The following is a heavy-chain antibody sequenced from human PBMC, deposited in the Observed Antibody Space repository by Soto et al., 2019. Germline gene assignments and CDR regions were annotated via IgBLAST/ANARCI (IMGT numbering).Heavy chain of an antibody. J-gene: IGHJ3*01. CDR2: LYDVDGS. Sequence: DVQLVESGGGLIQPGESLRLSCAAFGLTVSGKKYVAWVRQAPGKGLEWVSALYDVDGSFYADSVKGRFTTSSDSSKTTVYLQMNGLRPDDTAVYYCASWHEREHAYDVWGQGTTVTLSS. CDR1: GLTVSGKKY. D-gene: IGHD1-1*01. CDR3: ASWHEREHAYDV. V-gene: IGHV3-53*01.